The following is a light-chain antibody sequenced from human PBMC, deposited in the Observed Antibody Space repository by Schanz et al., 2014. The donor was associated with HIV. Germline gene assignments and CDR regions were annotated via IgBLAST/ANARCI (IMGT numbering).Light chain of an antibody. CDR3: QQYETSPLT. CDR2: GAS. V-gene: IGKV3-20*01. J-gene: IGKJ4*01. Sequence: EIVLTQSPGTLSLSPGERATLSCRASQSVSSAYLAWYQQKPGQAPRLLIYGASTRATGIPDRFSGSGSGTDFTLTINRLEPEDVAVYYCQQYETSPLTFGGGTKVESK. CDR1: QSVSSAY.